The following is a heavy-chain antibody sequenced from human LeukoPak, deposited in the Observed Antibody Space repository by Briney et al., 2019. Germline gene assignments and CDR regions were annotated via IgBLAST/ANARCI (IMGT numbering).Heavy chain of an antibody. D-gene: IGHD2-2*01. CDR2: ISGSGGST. J-gene: IGHJ3*02. CDR1: GFTFSSYA. CDR3: AKDLGYCSSTSCYSAFDI. Sequence: PGGSLRLSCAASGFTFSSYAMSWVRQAPGKGLEWVSAISGSGGSTYYADSVKGRFTISRDNSKNTLYLQMKSLRAEDKAVYYCAKDLGYCSSTSCYSAFDIWVQGTMVTVSS. V-gene: IGHV3-23*01.